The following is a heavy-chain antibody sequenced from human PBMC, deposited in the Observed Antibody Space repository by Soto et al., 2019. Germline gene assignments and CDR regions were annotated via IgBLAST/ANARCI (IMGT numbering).Heavy chain of an antibody. V-gene: IGHV3-64*01. Sequence: EVQLVESGGGLVQPGGSLRLSCAASGFTFSNYAMHWVRQAPGKGLEYVSTISSNGHSTDYANSVKGRFTISRDNSMNTLCLQMGGLRAEDMAVYYCARASNGYHFDYWGQGTLVTVSS. CDR3: ARASNGYHFDY. CDR1: GFTFSNYA. J-gene: IGHJ4*02. CDR2: ISSNGHST. D-gene: IGHD5-12*01.